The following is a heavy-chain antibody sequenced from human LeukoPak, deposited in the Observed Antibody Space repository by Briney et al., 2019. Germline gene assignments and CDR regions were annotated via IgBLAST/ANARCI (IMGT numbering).Heavy chain of an antibody. D-gene: IGHD2-2*01. CDR1: GFTVSSNY. J-gene: IGHJ3*02. Sequence: PGGSLRLSCAASGFTVSSNYMSWVRQAPGKGLEWVSVIYSGGSTYYADSVKGRFTISRDNSKNTLYLQMNSLRAEDTAVYYCAKLLPPVVPAAMGDAFDIWGQGTMVTVSS. CDR3: AKLLPPVVPAAMGDAFDI. CDR2: IYSGGST. V-gene: IGHV3-53*01.